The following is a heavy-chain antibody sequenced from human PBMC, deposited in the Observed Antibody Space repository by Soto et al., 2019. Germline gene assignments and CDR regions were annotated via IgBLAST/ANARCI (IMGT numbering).Heavy chain of an antibody. CDR2: IRPSDDNT. CDR1: GCTFSDYY. D-gene: IGHD2-15*01. J-gene: IGHJ4*02. CDR3: VKGGWLDY. V-gene: IGHV3-23*01. Sequence: GGSLRLSCAASGCTFSDYYMTWVRQAPGKGLEWVSVIRPSDDNTYYADSVKGRFTISRDNSKNTLYLQVNSLRAEDTAVYYCVKGGWLDYWGQGTVVTVSS.